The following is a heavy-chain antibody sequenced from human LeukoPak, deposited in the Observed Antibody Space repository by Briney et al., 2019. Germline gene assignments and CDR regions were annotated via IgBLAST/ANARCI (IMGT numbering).Heavy chain of an antibody. D-gene: IGHD3-22*01. Sequence: ASVKVSCKASGYTFTNYGMSWVRQAPGQGLEWMGWISAYNGNTKYAQRLQGRVTMTTDTSTSTAYMELRSLRSDDTAVYYCARDINYYYDSSGYNDNFDYWGQGTLVTVSS. CDR2: ISAYNGNT. CDR3: ARDINYYYDSSGYNDNFDY. CDR1: GYTFTNYG. J-gene: IGHJ4*02. V-gene: IGHV1-18*01.